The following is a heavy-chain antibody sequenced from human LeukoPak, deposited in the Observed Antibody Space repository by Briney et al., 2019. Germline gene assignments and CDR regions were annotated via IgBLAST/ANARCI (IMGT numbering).Heavy chain of an antibody. Sequence: GASVKVSCKASGYIFTGYYMHWVRQAPGQGLEWMGWINPNSGDTNYAQKFQGRVTMTRDMSTSTVYMTLSSLKSEDTAVYYCARGGQVAPQPGNWFDPWGQGTLVTVSS. D-gene: IGHD2-2*01. CDR3: ARGGQVAPQPGNWFDP. J-gene: IGHJ5*02. CDR2: INPNSGDT. V-gene: IGHV1-2*02. CDR1: GYIFTGYY.